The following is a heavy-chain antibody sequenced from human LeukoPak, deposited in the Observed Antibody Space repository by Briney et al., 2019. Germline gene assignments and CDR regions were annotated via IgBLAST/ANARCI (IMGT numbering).Heavy chain of an antibody. J-gene: IGHJ6*03. Sequence: GGSLRLSCAASGFTFSSYEMNWVRQAPGKGLEWVSYISSSGSTIYYADSVKGRFTISRDNAKNSLYLQMNSLRAEDTAVYYCARAGYSSSWYYYYYMDVWGKGTTVTISS. CDR2: ISSSGSTI. CDR1: GFTFSSYE. D-gene: IGHD6-13*01. V-gene: IGHV3-48*03. CDR3: ARAGYSSSWYYYYYMDV.